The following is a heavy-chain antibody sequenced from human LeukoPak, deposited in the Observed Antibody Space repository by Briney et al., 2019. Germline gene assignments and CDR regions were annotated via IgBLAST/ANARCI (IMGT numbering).Heavy chain of an antibody. J-gene: IGHJ4*02. CDR1: GFTFSSYE. D-gene: IGHD6-19*01. V-gene: IGHV3-48*03. Sequence: GGSLRLSCAASGFTFSSYEMNWVRQAPGKGLEWVSYISSSGSTIYYADSVRGRFTISRDNAKNSLYLQMNSLRAEDTAVYYCARGRVAVAGIFYWGQGTLVTVSS. CDR2: ISSSGSTI. CDR3: ARGRVAVAGIFY.